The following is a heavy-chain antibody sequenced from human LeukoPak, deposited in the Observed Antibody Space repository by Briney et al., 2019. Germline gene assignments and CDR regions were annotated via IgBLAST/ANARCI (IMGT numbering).Heavy chain of an antibody. Sequence: PETLSLTCTVSGGSISSYYWSWIRQPPGKGLEWIGYIYYSGSTNYNPSLKSRVTISVDTSKNQFSLKLSSVTAADTAVYYCARVRAYYSNWFDPWGQGTLVTVSS. CDR3: ARVRAYYSNWFDP. CDR1: GGSISSYY. D-gene: IGHD3-16*01. CDR2: IYYSGST. J-gene: IGHJ5*02. V-gene: IGHV4-59*01.